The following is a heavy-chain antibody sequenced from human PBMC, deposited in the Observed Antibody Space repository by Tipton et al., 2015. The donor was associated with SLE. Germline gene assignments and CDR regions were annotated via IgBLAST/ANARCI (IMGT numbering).Heavy chain of an antibody. D-gene: IGHD3-22*01. CDR3: ARHGRGYPFYDYFYMDV. J-gene: IGHJ6*03. CDR1: GGSIGNNY. Sequence: TLSLTCTVSGGSIGNNYWNWIRQPPGKGLEWIGSIYHSGSTYYNPSLKSRVTISVDTSKNQFSLKLSSVTATDTAVYYCARHGRGYPFYDYFYMDVWGKGTTVTVSS. CDR2: IYHSGST. V-gene: IGHV4-59*08.